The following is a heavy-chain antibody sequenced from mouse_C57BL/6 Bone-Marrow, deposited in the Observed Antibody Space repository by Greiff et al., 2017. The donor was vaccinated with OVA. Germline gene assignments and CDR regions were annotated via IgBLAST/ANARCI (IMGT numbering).Heavy chain of an antibody. D-gene: IGHD2-4*01. CDR3: AGGYDYDPVYDFDY. V-gene: IGHV5-17*01. J-gene: IGHJ2*01. CDR2: ISSGSSTI. Sequence: EVQLQESGGGLVKPGGSLKLSCAASGFTFSDYGMHWVRQAPEKGLEWVAYISSGSSTIYYADTVKGRFTISRDNAKNTLFLQMTSLRSEDTAMYYCAGGYDYDPVYDFDYWGQGTTLTVSS. CDR1: GFTFSDYG.